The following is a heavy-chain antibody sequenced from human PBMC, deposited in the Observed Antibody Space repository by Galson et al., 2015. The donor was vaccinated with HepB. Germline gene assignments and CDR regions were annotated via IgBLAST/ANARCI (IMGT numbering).Heavy chain of an antibody. V-gene: IGHV3-48*04. CDR2: ISHNTWTR. Sequence: SLRLSCAASGFTFSSYSMNWVRQAPGKGLEWIAYISHNTWTRFYADSVKGRFTVSRDNNKNSVDLQLSSLRADDTAVYFCARERRPNHGYYWAMDAWGQGTTVTVS. J-gene: IGHJ6*02. CDR3: ARERRPNHGYYWAMDA. CDR1: GFTFSSYS.